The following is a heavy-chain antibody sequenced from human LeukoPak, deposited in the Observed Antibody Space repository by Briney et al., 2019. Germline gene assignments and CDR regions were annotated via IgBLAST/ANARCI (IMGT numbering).Heavy chain of an antibody. V-gene: IGHV3-53*01. CDR1: GFTVSSNY. CDR3: ARDPQYYYGSGYYFDY. Sequence: PGGSLRLSCAASGFTVSSNYMGWVRQAPGKGLEWVSIIYSGGNTYYADSVKGRFTISRDNSKNTLYLQMNSLRAEDTAVYYCARDPQYYYGSGYYFDYWGQGTLVTVSS. J-gene: IGHJ4*02. CDR2: IYSGGNT. D-gene: IGHD3-10*01.